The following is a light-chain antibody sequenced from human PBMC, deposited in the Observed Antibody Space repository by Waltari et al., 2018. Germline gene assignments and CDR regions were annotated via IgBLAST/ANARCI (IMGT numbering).Light chain of an antibody. V-gene: IGKV3-11*01. Sequence: EIVLTQSPATLSLSTGERATLSCRASQSVSSHLAWYQQKPGQAPRLLIYDDANRATGIPARFSGSGSGTDFTLTISSQEPEDFAVYYCQQRSNWPTLTFGGGTKVEIK. CDR1: QSVSSH. J-gene: IGKJ4*01. CDR2: DDA. CDR3: QQRSNWPTLT.